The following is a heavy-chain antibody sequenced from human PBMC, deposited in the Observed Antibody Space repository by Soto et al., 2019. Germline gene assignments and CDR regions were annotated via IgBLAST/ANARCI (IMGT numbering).Heavy chain of an antibody. CDR3: ARGGSCSSTSCSSGMDV. Sequence: GASVKVSCKASGYTFTGYYMHWVRQAPGQGLEWMGWINPNSGGTNYAQKFQGWVTMTRDTSISTAYMELSRLRSDDTAVYYCARGGSCSSTSCSSGMDVWGQGTTVTVSS. CDR1: GYTFTGYY. J-gene: IGHJ6*02. V-gene: IGHV1-2*04. CDR2: INPNSGGT. D-gene: IGHD2-2*01.